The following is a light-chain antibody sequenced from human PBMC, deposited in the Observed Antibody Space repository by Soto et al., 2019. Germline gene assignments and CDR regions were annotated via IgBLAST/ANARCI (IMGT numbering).Light chain of an antibody. CDR1: QSVSIN. V-gene: IGKV3-15*01. CDR3: QQYNVWPPLT. Sequence: EIVMTQSPATLSVSPGERATLSCRASQSVSINLAWYQQKPGQAPRLLIYGASTRATDIPDRFSGSGSGTEFTLTISSLKSEDFAVYYCQQYNVWPPLTFGGGTKVEIK. J-gene: IGKJ4*01. CDR2: GAS.